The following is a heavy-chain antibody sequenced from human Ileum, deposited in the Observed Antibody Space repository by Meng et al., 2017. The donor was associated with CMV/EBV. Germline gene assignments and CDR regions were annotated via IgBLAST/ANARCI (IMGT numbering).Heavy chain of an antibody. CDR1: VFTVSGNS. Sequence: VPLRLSFAAPVFTVSGNSRNWVRQAPGKGLEWVLLMYSSGSTKYADSVKGRFTISRDNSKNTLYLQMNSLRVEDTAVYYCAGDGGFSDPWGQGTLVTVSS. D-gene: IGHD3-16*01. J-gene: IGHJ5*02. CDR3: AGDGGFSDP. CDR2: MYSSGST. V-gene: IGHV3-66*01.